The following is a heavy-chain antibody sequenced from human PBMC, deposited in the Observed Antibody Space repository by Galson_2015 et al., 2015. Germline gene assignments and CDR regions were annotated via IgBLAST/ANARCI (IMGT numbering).Heavy chain of an antibody. CDR1: GFTFSDYY. CDR2: ISTSGSTI. Sequence: SLRLSCAASGFTFSDYYMSWIRQAPGKGLEWVSYISTSGSTINYADSVKGRFAISRDNPKNSLYLQMNSLRAEDTAVYYCARAGDIGMANWFDPWGQGTLVTVSS. J-gene: IGHJ5*02. V-gene: IGHV3-11*01. D-gene: IGHD5-12*01. CDR3: ARAGDIGMANWFDP.